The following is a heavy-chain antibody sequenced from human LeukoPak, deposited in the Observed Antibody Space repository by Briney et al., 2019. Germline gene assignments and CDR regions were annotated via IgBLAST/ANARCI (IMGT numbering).Heavy chain of an antibody. D-gene: IGHD3-10*01. J-gene: IGHJ4*02. Sequence: GASVKVSCKASGYTFTRYYMHWVRQAPGQGLEWRGWINPNSGGTNYAQKFQGRVTMTRDTYISTAYMELSRLRSDDTAVYYCARDRYGSGSYYIPDYWGQGTLVSVSS. CDR3: ARDRYGSGSYYIPDY. CDR1: GYTFTRYY. V-gene: IGHV1-2*02. CDR2: INPNSGGT.